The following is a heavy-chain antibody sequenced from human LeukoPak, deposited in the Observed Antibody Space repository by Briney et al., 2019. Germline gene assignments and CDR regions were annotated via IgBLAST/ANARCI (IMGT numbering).Heavy chain of an antibody. Sequence: GGSLRLSCAASGLTFSNYWMHWVRQAPGKGLVWVSRINSDGSSTSYADSVKGRFTTSRDNAKNTLYLQMNSLRAEDTAVYYCARDLNAVTTSYYYYYGMDVWGQGTTVTVPS. V-gene: IGHV3-74*01. CDR1: GLTFSNYW. D-gene: IGHD4-17*01. CDR3: ARDLNAVTTSYYYYYGMDV. CDR2: INSDGSST. J-gene: IGHJ6*02.